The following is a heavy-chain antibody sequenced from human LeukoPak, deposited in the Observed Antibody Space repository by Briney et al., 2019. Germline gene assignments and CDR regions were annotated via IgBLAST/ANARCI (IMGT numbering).Heavy chain of an antibody. CDR1: GGSISSYY. Sequence: ETLSLTCTVSGGSISSYYCSWIRQPAGKGLEWIGRIYTSGSTNYNPSLKSRVTMSVDTSKNQFSLKLSSVTAADTAVYYCARDRWDSSGYYYSWFDPWGQGTLVTVSS. V-gene: IGHV4-4*07. CDR2: IYTSGST. D-gene: IGHD3-22*01. CDR3: ARDRWDSSGYYYSWFDP. J-gene: IGHJ5*02.